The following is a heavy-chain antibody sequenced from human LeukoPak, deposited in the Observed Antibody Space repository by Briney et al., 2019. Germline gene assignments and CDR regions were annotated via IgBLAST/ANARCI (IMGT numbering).Heavy chain of an antibody. CDR2: IYYSGST. J-gene: IGHJ4*02. CDR1: GGSISSSSYY. V-gene: IGHV4-39*01. Sequence: SETLSLTCTVSGGSISSSSYYWGWIRQPPGKGLEWIGGIYYSGSTYYNPSLKSRVTISVDTSKNQFSLKLSSVTAADTAVYYCARAQVAAAGGIDYWGQGTLVTVSS. D-gene: IGHD6-13*01. CDR3: ARAQVAAAGGIDY.